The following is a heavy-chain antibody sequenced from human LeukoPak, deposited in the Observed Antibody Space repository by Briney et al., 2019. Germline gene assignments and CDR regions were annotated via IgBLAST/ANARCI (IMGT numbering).Heavy chain of an antibody. V-gene: IGHV1-69*04. CDR3: ARDPPIAVAGTGAPSDY. D-gene: IGHD6-19*01. Sequence: SVKVSCKASGGTFSSYAISWVRQAPGQGLEWMGRIIPILGIANYAQKFQGRVTITADRSTSTAYMELSSLRSEDTAVYYCARDPPIAVAGTGAPSDYWGQGTLVTVSS. CDR1: GGTFSSYA. J-gene: IGHJ4*02. CDR2: IIPILGIA.